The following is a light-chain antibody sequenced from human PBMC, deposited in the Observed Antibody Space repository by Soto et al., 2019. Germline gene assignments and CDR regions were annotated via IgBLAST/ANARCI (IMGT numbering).Light chain of an antibody. CDR3: SVWDDSLNGWV. V-gene: IGLV1-44*01. CDR2: NNN. J-gene: IGLJ3*02. Sequence: QSVLTQPPSASGTPGQRVTISCSGSNSNIGSHTVNWYQQLPGTAPKLLMHNNNQRPSGVPDRFSGSKSGTSASLAISGLQSEDEADYCCSVWDDSLNGWVFGGGTKLTVL. CDR1: NSNIGSHT.